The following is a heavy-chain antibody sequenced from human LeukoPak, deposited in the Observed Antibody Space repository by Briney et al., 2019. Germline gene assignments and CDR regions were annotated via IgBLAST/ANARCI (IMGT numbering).Heavy chain of an antibody. Sequence: ASVKVCCKASGYTFTSYYMHWVRQAPGQGLEWMGIINPSGGSTSYAQKFQGRVTMTRDTSTSTVYMELSSLRSEDTAVYYCATPPLYCSSTSCYLVYWGQGTLVTVSS. V-gene: IGHV1-46*01. CDR1: GYTFTSYY. CDR3: ATPPLYCSSTSCYLVY. CDR2: INPSGGST. D-gene: IGHD2-2*01. J-gene: IGHJ4*02.